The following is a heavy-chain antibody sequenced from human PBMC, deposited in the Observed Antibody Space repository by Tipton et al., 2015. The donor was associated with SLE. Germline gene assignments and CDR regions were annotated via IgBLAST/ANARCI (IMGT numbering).Heavy chain of an antibody. CDR1: GFTFDDYS. D-gene: IGHD6-25*01. V-gene: IGHV3-21*01. Sequence: SLRLSCAASGFTFDDYSMHWVRQAPGKGLEWVSSISSSSSYIYYADSVKGRFTISRDNAKNSLYLQMNSLRAEDTAVNYWARVFYSSGWYLDYWGQGPLVTVSS. CDR2: ISSSSSYI. CDR3: ARVFYSSGWYLDY. J-gene: IGHJ4*02.